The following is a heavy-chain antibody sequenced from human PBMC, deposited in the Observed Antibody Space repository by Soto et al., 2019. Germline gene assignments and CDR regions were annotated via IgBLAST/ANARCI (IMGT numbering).Heavy chain of an antibody. CDR1: GFTFSTYA. CDR3: ASDGRAMTDY. CDR2: ISSNGGTT. J-gene: IGHJ4*02. D-gene: IGHD5-18*01. Sequence: EVQLVESGGGLVQPGGSLRLSCAASGFTFSTYAMQWVRQAPGKGLEFVSSISSNGGTTNYAYSVKGRFTISRDNSRDTLYLQMGSLRPEDMAVYYCASDGRAMTDYWGQGTLVTVSS. V-gene: IGHV3-64*01.